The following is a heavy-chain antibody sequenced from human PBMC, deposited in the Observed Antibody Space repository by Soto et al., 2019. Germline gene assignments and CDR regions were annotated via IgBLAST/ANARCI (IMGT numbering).Heavy chain of an antibody. D-gene: IGHD3-9*01. CDR2: ISPHNRNT. Sequence: QVPLVQSGAEVKKPGDSVKVSCKASGYTFGHFYITWVRQAPGQGLEWMGAISPHNRNTNYAEKFRGRVTMTTDTSTTTAYMELRSLRSDDTAVYYCARDEGGYDISTGYYKAHHFDQWGQGALVTVSS. CDR1: GYTFGHFY. J-gene: IGHJ4*02. CDR3: ARDEGGYDISTGYYKAHHFDQ. V-gene: IGHV1-18*01.